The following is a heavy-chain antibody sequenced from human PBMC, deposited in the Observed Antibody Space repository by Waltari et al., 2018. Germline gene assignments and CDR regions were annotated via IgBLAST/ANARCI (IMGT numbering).Heavy chain of an antibody. CDR2: FSPKSGVT. V-gene: IGHV1-2*02. J-gene: IGHJ4*02. CDR3: ARGGGRSVFYDF. CDR1: Y. D-gene: IGHD3-16*01. Sequence: YILRVRQAAGLGLEWMGWFSPKSGVTNYAQKVQGRVTLTRDTSISTAYMELSSLKSDDTAVYYCARGGGRSVFYDFWGQGTLVTVSS.